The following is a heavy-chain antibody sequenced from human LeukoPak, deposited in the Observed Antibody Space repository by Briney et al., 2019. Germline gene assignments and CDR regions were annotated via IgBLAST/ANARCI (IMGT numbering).Heavy chain of an antibody. CDR3: ARAHGTHSSGYYDY. Sequence: SVKVSCKASGGTFSSYTISWVRQAPGQGLEWMGRIIPILGIANYAQKFQGRVTITADKSTSTAYMELSSLRSEDTVVYYCARAHGTHSSGYYDYWGQGTLVTVSS. V-gene: IGHV1-69*02. CDR1: GGTFSSYT. D-gene: IGHD3-22*01. J-gene: IGHJ4*02. CDR2: IIPILGIA.